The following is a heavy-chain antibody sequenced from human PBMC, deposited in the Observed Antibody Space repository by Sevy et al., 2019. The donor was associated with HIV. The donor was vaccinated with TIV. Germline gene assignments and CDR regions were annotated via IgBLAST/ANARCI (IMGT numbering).Heavy chain of an antibody. CDR1: GYTFTSYD. J-gene: IGHJ6*02. CDR3: ARGSTWGLLWFGESCYGMDV. D-gene: IGHD3-10*01. Sequence: ASVKVSCKASGYTFTSYDINWVRQATGQGLEWMGWMNPNSGNTGYAQKFQGRVTITRNTSISTSYMELSSLRSEDTAVYYCARGSTWGLLWFGESCYGMDVWGQGTTVTVSS. V-gene: IGHV1-8*03. CDR2: MNPNSGNT.